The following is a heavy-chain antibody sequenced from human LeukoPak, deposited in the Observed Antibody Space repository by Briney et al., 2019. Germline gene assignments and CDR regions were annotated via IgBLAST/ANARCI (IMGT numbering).Heavy chain of an antibody. Sequence: SETLSLTCTVSGASISSTAHYWAWIRQSPGKGLEWIASIYHGGSSYYNPSLKSRVTISLDTSKRHFSLNLSSVTASDTANYYCARAPGYCSGTSCYFRFDPWGQGTLVTVSS. D-gene: IGHD2-2*03. CDR1: GASISSTAHY. CDR3: ARAPGYCSGTSCYFRFDP. J-gene: IGHJ5*02. V-gene: IGHV4-39*07. CDR2: IYHGGSS.